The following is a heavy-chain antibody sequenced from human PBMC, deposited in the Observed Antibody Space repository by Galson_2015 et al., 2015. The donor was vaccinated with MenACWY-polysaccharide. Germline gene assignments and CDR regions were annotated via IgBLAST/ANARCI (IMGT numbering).Heavy chain of an antibody. V-gene: IGHV4-39*01. D-gene: IGHD3-22*01. J-gene: IGHJ4*02. Sequence: SETLSLTCPVSGGSVTSSSYYWSWIRQSPGKGLAWIGSIHSSGTTFYNPSHKSRVTLSGDASRMQFSLTLMSVTAADTATYFCARFLYYDSSAFYFDYWGQGALVTVSS. CDR1: GGSVTSSSYY. CDR3: ARFLYYDSSAFYFDY. CDR2: IHSSGTT.